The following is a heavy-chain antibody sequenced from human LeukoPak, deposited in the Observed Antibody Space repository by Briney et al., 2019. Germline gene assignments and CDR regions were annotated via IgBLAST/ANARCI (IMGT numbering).Heavy chain of an antibody. J-gene: IGHJ3*02. V-gene: IGHV4-4*07. Sequence: SSETLSLTCSVSGASIRSYSWSWLRQPAGKGLEWIGRIHTSASTEYNPSLKSRVTMSVDTSKNRFSLKLNSVTAADTAVYFCARVDNSEYSDDAFETWGQGTLVTVSS. CDR3: ARVDNSEYSDDAFET. D-gene: IGHD1-26*01. CDR2: IHTSAST. CDR1: GASIRSYS.